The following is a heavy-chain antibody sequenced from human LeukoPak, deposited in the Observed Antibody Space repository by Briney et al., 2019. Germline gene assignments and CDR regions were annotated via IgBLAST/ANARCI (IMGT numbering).Heavy chain of an antibody. CDR3: AKGHSAHGTGFDC. CDR1: GFTLSSYA. Sequence: PGGSLRLSCAASGFTLSSYAMSWVRRAPGKGLEWVSGISGSGGSTYYADSVKGRFTISRDDSKNTLYLQMNSLRAEDTAVYYCAKGHSAHGTGFDCWGQGTLVAVSS. CDR2: ISGSGGST. J-gene: IGHJ4*02. D-gene: IGHD1-14*01. V-gene: IGHV3-23*01.